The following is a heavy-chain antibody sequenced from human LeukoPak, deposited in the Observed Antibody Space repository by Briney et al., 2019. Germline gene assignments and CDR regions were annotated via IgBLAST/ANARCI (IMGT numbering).Heavy chain of an antibody. Sequence: GGSLRLSCAASGFTVDSNYLSWVRQAPGKGLEWVSTIYTGGNTYYAASVKGRFTISRDFSKNTVFLHMNGLRAEDTAMYYCARGDDSGYYDYFDYWGQGALVTVSS. J-gene: IGHJ4*02. CDR2: IYTGGNT. CDR1: GFTVDSNY. D-gene: IGHD3-22*01. V-gene: IGHV3-53*01. CDR3: ARGDDSGYYDYFDY.